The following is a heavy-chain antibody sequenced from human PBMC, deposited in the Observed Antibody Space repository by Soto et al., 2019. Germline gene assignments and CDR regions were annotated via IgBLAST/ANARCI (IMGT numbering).Heavy chain of an antibody. CDR3: ARMSVGATDY. CDR1: GGSFSGYY. CDR2: INHSGST. Sequence: SETLSLTCAVYGGSFSGYYWSWIRQPPGKGLEWIGEINHSGSTNYNPSLKSRVTISVDTSKNQFSLKLSSVTAADTAVYYCARMSVGATDYWGQGTLVTVSS. D-gene: IGHD1-26*01. V-gene: IGHV4-34*01. J-gene: IGHJ4*02.